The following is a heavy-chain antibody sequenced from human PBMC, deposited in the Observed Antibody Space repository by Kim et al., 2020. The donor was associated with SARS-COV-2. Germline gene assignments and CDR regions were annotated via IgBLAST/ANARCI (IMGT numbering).Heavy chain of an antibody. Sequence: GGSLRLSCAASGFTFSSYWMHWVRQAPGKGLVWVSRINSDGSSTSYADSVKGRFTISRDNAKNTLYLQMNSLRAEDTAVYYCARVKVATDGPVDYWGQGTLVTVSS. D-gene: IGHD5-12*01. CDR1: GFTFSSYW. V-gene: IGHV3-74*01. J-gene: IGHJ4*02. CDR2: INSDGSST. CDR3: ARVKVATDGPVDY.